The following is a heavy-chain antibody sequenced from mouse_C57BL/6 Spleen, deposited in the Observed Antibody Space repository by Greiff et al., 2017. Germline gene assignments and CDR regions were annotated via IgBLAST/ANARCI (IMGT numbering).Heavy chain of an antibody. CDR1: GYTFTSYW. D-gene: IGHD1-1*01. Sequence: QVQLQQPGAELVKPGASVKLSCKASGYTFTSYWMQWVKQRPGQGLEWIGEIDPSDSYTNYNQKFKGKATLTVDKSSSTAYMELNSLTSDDSAVYYCARYGSSYYAMDYWGQGTSVTVSS. V-gene: IGHV1-50*01. J-gene: IGHJ4*01. CDR2: IDPSDSYT. CDR3: ARYGSSYYAMDY.